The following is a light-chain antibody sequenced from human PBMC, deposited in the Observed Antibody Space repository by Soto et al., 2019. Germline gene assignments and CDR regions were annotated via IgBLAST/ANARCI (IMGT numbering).Light chain of an antibody. CDR3: QQHKNWAALT. Sequence: EIDLKRSACGKSLALGGRAIISSRAIQSVSSSYLAWYQQKPGQAPRLLIYGASTRATGIPARFSGSGSGTEFTLTVGSLQSVDRAVYHWQQHKNWAALTFGGGTKVDIK. CDR1: QSVSSSY. V-gene: IGKV3-15*01. CDR2: GAS. J-gene: IGKJ4*01.